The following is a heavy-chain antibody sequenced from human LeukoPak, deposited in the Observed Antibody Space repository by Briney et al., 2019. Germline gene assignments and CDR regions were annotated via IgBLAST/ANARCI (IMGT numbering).Heavy chain of an antibody. V-gene: IGHV1-46*01. Sequence: ASEKVSCKASGYTFTSYYMHWVRQAPGQGLEWMGIINPSGGSTSYAQKFQGRVTMTRDMSTSTVYMELSSLRSEDTAVYYCARDSSSWFNDYWGQGTLVTASS. J-gene: IGHJ4*02. CDR3: ARDSSSWFNDY. CDR1: GYTFTSYY. CDR2: INPSGGST. D-gene: IGHD6-13*01.